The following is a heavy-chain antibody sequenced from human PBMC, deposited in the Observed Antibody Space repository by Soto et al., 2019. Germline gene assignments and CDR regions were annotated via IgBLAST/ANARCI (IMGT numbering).Heavy chain of an antibody. V-gene: IGHV3-23*01. J-gene: IGHJ4*02. Sequence: GGSLRLSCAASVFTFSSYAMSWVRQAPGKGLEWVSAISGSGGSTYYADSVKGRFTISRDNSKNTLYLQMNSLRAEDTAVYYCAKDLRGYSYGLPAYYFDYWGQGTLVTVSS. D-gene: IGHD5-18*01. CDR2: ISGSGGST. CDR3: AKDLRGYSYGLPAYYFDY. CDR1: VFTFSSYA.